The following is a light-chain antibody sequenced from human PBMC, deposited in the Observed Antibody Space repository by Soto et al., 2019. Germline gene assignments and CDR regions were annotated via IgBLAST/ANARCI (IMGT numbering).Light chain of an antibody. CDR3: QQYNNWPPWT. CDR2: GAS. Sequence: KMMTQSPATLSVSPGERATLSCRSSQSVSSNLAWYQQKPGQAPRLLIYGASTRATGIPARFSGSGSETEFTLTISSLQSEDFAVYYCQQYNNWPPWTFGQGSMVDI. V-gene: IGKV3-15*01. J-gene: IGKJ1*01. CDR1: QSVSSN.